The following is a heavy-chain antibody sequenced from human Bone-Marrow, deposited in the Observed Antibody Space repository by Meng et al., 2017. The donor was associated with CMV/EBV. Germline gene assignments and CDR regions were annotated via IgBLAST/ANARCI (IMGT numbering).Heavy chain of an antibody. CDR1: GGSLSGYY. CDR3: ARGKTVKRTSSGYFDY. J-gene: IGHJ4*02. Sequence: YGGSLSGYYGSWIRQPPGKGLEWIGEINHSGSTNYNPSLKSRVTISVDTSKNQFSLKLSSVTAADTAVYYCARGKTVKRTSSGYFDYWGQGTLVTVSS. CDR2: INHSGST. D-gene: IGHD3-22*01. V-gene: IGHV4-34*01.